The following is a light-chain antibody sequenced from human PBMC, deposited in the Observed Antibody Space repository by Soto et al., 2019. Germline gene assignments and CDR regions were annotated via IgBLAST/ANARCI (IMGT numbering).Light chain of an antibody. CDR1: ESVSSN. V-gene: IGKV3-15*01. CDR2: GAS. J-gene: IGKJ1*01. CDR3: QQYSYWPRT. Sequence: EIVMTQSPGPLSVSPGERATLSCRASESVSSNLAWYQQKPGQAPSLLIYGASTRAAGVPVRFSGSGSGTEFTLTISSLQSEDFAVYFCQQYSYWPRTFGQGTKVEIK.